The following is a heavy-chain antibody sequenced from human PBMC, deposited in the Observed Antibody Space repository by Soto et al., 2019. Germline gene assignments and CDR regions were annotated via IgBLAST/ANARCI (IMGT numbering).Heavy chain of an antibody. J-gene: IGHJ6*02. Sequence: SETLSLTCAVYCGSFIGYYWNWIRQPPGKGLEWIGEINHSGITNYNPSLKSRVTVSVDTSKNQFSLKLRCVTAADTAVYYCARVYIELMVYKDGMDVWGQGTTVTVS. CDR3: ARVYIELMVYKDGMDV. CDR2: INHSGIT. V-gene: IGHV4-34*01. D-gene: IGHD2-8*01. CDR1: CGSFIGYY.